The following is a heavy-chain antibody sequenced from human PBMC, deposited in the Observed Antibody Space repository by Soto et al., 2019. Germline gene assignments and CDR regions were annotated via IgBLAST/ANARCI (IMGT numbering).Heavy chain of an antibody. J-gene: IGHJ4*02. V-gene: IGHV4-34*01. CDR1: GGSFSAYY. CDR2: INHRGSN. Sequence: QVQLPQWGAGLLKPSETLSLTCAVYGGSFSAYYWIWIRQPPGKGLEWIGEINHRGSNNYNPSLKSRVTISVDTSNNLFSLNLTAVTAADTAVYYCARGHPKFGFWGQGTLVTVAS. CDR3: ARGHPKFGF.